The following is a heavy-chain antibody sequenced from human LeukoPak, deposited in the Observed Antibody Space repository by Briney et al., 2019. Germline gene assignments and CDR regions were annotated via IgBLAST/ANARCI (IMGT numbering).Heavy chain of an antibody. CDR2: IYSDGST. CDR1: GFTVSNNY. CDR3: TRDPTDSYKSDY. V-gene: IGHV3-53*01. Sequence: GGSLRLSCTASGFTVSNNYMSWVRQAPGKGLEWVSVIYSDGSTYYADSVKGRFTISRDSSKDTLYLQMNSLRAEDTAMYYRTRDPTDSYKSDYWGQGTLATVSS. J-gene: IGHJ4*02. D-gene: IGHD1-14*01.